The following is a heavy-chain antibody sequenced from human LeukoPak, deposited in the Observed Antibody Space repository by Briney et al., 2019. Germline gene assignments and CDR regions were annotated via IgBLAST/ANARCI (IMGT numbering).Heavy chain of an antibody. Sequence: ASVKVSCKASGGTLSSYAIRWVRQAPGQGLESMGIINPSGGSTSYAQKFQGRVTMTRNTSIRTAYMELSSLRSEDAAVYYCARLGYCSGGSCYHFDYWGQRTLVTVSS. V-gene: IGHV1-46*01. J-gene: IGHJ4*02. CDR3: ARLGYCSGGSCYHFDY. CDR2: INPSGGST. CDR1: GGTLSSYA. D-gene: IGHD2-15*01.